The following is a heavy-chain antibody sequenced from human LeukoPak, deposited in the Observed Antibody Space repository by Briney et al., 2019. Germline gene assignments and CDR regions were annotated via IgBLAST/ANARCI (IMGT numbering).Heavy chain of an antibody. CDR3: ARDGVVGVTGFGSY. CDR2: ISSSSTTI. D-gene: IGHD1-26*01. CDR1: GFTFSIYN. V-gene: IGHV3-48*02. Sequence: GGSLRLSCAASGFTFSIYNMNWVRQAPGKRLEWVSYISSSSTTIYYADSVKGRFTVSRDNAKNSLYLQMNSLRDEDTAVYYCARDGVVGVTGFGSYWGQGTLVTVSS. J-gene: IGHJ4*02.